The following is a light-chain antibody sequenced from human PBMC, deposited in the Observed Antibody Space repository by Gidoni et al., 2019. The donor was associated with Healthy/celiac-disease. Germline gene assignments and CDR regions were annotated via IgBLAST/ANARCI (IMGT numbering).Light chain of an antibody. V-gene: IGKV3-20*01. Sequence: VSSSYLAWYQQKPGQAPRLLIYGASSRATGIPDRFSGSGSGSDFTLTISRLEPEDFAVYYCQQYGSSPLTFGGGTKVEIK. CDR3: QQYGSSPLT. CDR2: GAS. J-gene: IGKJ4*01. CDR1: VSSSY.